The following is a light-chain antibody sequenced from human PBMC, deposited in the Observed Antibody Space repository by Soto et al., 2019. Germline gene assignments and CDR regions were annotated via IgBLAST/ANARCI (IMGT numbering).Light chain of an antibody. CDR1: SSTVGGFNV. V-gene: IGLV2-23*01. Sequence: QSALTQPASVSGSTGQSITISCTGTSSTVGGFNVVSWYQQHPGKAPKVIIYEGIKRPSGVSNRFSGSNSGSTASLTISGLQAEDEADYYCCSYVGATTYVFGNGTKVTVL. J-gene: IGLJ1*01. CDR2: EGI. CDR3: CSYVGATTYV.